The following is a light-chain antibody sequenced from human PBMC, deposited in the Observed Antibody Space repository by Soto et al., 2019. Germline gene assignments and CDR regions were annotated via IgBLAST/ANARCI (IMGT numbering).Light chain of an antibody. J-gene: IGLJ2*01. CDR3: AACYDSLSGL. V-gene: IGLV1-47*01. Sequence: QSVLTQPPSASGTPGQRVTISCSGSSSNIGSNYVYWYQQLPGTAPKLLIYRNNQRPSGVPDRFSGSKSSTSASLAISWLRSEDEADYYCAACYDSLSGLFGGGTKLTVL. CDR2: RNN. CDR1: SSNIGSNY.